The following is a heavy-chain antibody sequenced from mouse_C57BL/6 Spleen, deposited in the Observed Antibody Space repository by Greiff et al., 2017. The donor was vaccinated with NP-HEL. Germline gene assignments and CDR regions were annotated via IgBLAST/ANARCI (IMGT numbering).Heavy chain of an antibody. CDR2: ISDGGSYT. CDR3: ARGPNYYGMDY. J-gene: IGHJ4*01. CDR1: GFTFSSYA. V-gene: IGHV5-4*01. Sequence: EVQLVESGGGLVKPGGSLKLSCAASGFTFSSYAMSWVRQTPEKRLEWVATISDGGSYTYYPDNVKGRFTISRDNAKNNLYLQMSHLKSEDTAMYYCARGPNYYGMDYWGQGTSVTVSS.